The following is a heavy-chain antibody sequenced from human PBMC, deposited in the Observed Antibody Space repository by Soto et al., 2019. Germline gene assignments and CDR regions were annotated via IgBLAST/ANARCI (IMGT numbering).Heavy chain of an antibody. CDR1: GFTFSSYW. Sequence: EVQLVESGGGLVQPGGCLRLSCGASGFTFSSYWMHWVRQAPGKGLVWVSRINSDGSSTSYADSVKGRFTISRDNAKNTLYLQINSLSAEDTAVYYCATNTAMVSLNNWFDPWGQGTLVTVSS. D-gene: IGHD5-18*01. V-gene: IGHV3-74*01. CDR3: ATNTAMVSLNNWFDP. J-gene: IGHJ5*02. CDR2: INSDGSST.